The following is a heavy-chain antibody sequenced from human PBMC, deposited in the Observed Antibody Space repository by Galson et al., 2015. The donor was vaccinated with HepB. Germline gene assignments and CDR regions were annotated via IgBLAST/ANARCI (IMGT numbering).Heavy chain of an antibody. Sequence: SLRLSCAASGFTFSNAWMSWVRQAPGKGLEWVAVIWYDGSNKYYADSVKGRFTISRDNSKNTLYLQMNSLRAEDTAVYYCARSPLGLERQGEFDYWGQGTLVTVSS. V-gene: IGHV3-33*08. CDR2: IWYDGSNK. CDR1: GFTFSNAW. J-gene: IGHJ4*02. CDR3: ARSPLGLERQGEFDY. D-gene: IGHD1-1*01.